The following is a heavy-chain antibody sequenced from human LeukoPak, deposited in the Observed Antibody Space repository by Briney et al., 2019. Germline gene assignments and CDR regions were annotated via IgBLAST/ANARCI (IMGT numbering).Heavy chain of an antibody. J-gene: IGHJ4*02. CDR3: ARDIAAAGNYFDY. D-gene: IGHD6-13*01. CDR1: GGSVSDYY. V-gene: IGHV4-59*02. CDR2: IYHTGST. Sequence: SETLSLTCTISGGSVSDYYWSWIRQSPGKGLEWIGYIYHTGSTNYNPSLKSRVTISVDTSKNQFSLKLSSVTAADTAVYYCARDIAAAGNYFDYWGQGTLVTVSS.